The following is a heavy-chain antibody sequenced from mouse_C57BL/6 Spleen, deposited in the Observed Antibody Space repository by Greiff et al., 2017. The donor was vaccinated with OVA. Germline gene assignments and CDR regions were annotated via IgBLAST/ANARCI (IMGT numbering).Heavy chain of an antibody. J-gene: IGHJ2*01. D-gene: IGHD3-1*01. CDR1: GFTFSSYT. CDR2: ISGGGGNT. Sequence: EVQLVESGGGLVKPGGSLKLSCAASGFTFSSYTMSWVRQTPEKRLEWVATISGGGGNTYYPDSVKGRFTISRDNAKNTLYLQMSSLRSEDTALYYCARHPGYYYFDYWGQGTTLTVSS. V-gene: IGHV5-9*01. CDR3: ARHPGYYYFDY.